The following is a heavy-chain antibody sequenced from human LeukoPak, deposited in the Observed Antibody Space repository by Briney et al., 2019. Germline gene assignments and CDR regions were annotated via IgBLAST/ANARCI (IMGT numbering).Heavy chain of an antibody. CDR2: IRLDGSEK. CDR1: GFTFSSYW. Sequence: GGSLRLSCEASGFTFSSYWMSWLRQAPGKGLEWVANIRLDGSEKYYVDSLKGRFTVSRDNSKKSLYLQMNSLRADDTAVYYCARDRGAARPNDYWGQGTLVTVSS. CDR3: ARDRGAARPNDY. J-gene: IGHJ4*02. D-gene: IGHD6-6*01. V-gene: IGHV3-7*03.